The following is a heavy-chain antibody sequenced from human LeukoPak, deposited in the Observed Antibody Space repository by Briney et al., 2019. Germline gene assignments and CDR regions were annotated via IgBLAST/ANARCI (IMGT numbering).Heavy chain of an antibody. CDR2: ISGSGGST. V-gene: IGHV3-23*01. CDR3: AKDYQAHYYGSGSYYANFDY. CDR1: GFTFSSYA. J-gene: IGHJ4*02. Sequence: GGSLRLSCAASGFTFSSYAMSWVRQAPGKGLEWVSAISGSGGSTYYADSVKGRFTISRDNSKNTLYLQMNSLRAEDTAVYYCAKDYQAHYYGSGSYYANFDYWGQGTLVTVSS. D-gene: IGHD3-10*01.